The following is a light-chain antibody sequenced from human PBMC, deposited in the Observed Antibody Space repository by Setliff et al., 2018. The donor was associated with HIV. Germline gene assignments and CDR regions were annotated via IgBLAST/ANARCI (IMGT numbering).Light chain of an antibody. CDR3: QSYDSSLTGFYV. V-gene: IGLV1-40*01. Sequence: QSVLTQPPSVSGAPGQRVTISCTGSSSNIGGGYDVHWYQQLPGTAPKLLTYGDVNRPSGVPDRFSASKSGTSASLAITGLQAEDEADYYCQSYDSSLTGFYVFGTGTKV. J-gene: IGLJ1*01. CDR1: SSNIGGGYD. CDR2: GDV.